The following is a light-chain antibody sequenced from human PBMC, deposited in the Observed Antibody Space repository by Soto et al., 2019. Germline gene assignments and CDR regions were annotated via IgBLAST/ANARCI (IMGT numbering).Light chain of an antibody. V-gene: IGKV3-20*01. CDR2: GVS. CDR3: QQYDNSRT. CDR1: QTVSSDY. Sequence: EIVLTQSPVTLSLSPGERATLSCRASQTVSSDYLAWYQQKPGQAPRLLIYGVSTRATGFPDRFSGSGSGTDFTLTISRLEPEDFAMYYCQQYDNSRTFGQGTKVDIK. J-gene: IGKJ1*01.